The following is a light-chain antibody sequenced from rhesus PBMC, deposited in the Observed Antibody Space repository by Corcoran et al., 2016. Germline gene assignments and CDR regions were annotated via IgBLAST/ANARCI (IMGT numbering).Light chain of an antibody. Sequence: QVILTQSPATLSLSPGERATLSCRASQSVSSSLAWYQQTPGHAPRLLIYGASSRATGIQDRFSGSGSGTEVTLTISSLEPEDFAVYYCQKYSSSPLTFGGGTKVELK. V-gene: IGKV3-53*01. CDR3: QKYSSSPLT. CDR1: QSVSSS. J-gene: IGKJ4*01. CDR2: GAS.